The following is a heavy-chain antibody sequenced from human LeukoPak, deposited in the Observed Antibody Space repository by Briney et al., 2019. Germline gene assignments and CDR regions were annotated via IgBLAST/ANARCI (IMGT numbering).Heavy chain of an antibody. D-gene: IGHD1-26*01. CDR1: GGTFSSYA. CDR3: AREGIDGQWELPTHFDY. Sequence: SVKVSCKASGGTFSSYAISWVRQAPGQGLEWMGRIIPILGIANYAQKFQGRVTITADKSTSTAYMELSSLRSEDTAVYYCAREGIDGQWELPTHFDYWGQGTLVTVSS. J-gene: IGHJ4*02. CDR2: IIPILGIA. V-gene: IGHV1-69*04.